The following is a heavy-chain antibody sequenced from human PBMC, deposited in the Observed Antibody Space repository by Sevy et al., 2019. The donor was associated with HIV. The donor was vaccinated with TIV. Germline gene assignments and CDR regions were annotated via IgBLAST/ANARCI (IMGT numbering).Heavy chain of an antibody. CDR1: GLNVSDYF. D-gene: IGHD3-10*01. J-gene: IGHJ4*02. Sequence: GGSLRLSCAVSGLNVSDYFMAWIRQAPGRGPEWVSYISSSGTIIYYRDSVKGRFTISRDNAKNSLYLQMNGLRPEDTAMYYCARDLASGSFYSLYFDYWGQGTLVTVSS. CDR3: ARDLASGSFYSLYFDY. V-gene: IGHV3-11*01. CDR2: ISSSGTII.